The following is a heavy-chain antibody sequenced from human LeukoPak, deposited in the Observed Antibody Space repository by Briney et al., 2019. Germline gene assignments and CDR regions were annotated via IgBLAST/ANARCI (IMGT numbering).Heavy chain of an antibody. V-gene: IGHV3-7*04. Sequence: PGGSLRLSCAASGFTFSSYWMSWVRQAPGKGLEWVANIKQDGSEKYYVDSVKGRFTISRDNAKNSLYLQMNSLRAEDTAVYYCARGIYCGGDCYSGAQDYWGQETLVTVSS. CDR2: IKQDGSEK. CDR3: ARGIYCGGDCYSGAQDY. D-gene: IGHD2-21*02. J-gene: IGHJ4*02. CDR1: GFTFSSYW.